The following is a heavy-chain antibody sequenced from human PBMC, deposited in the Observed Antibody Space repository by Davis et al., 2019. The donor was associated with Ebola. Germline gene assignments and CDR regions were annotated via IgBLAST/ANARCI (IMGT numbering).Heavy chain of an antibody. V-gene: IGHV3-21*01. CDR3: ARHLQHYGSHYYYYGMDV. CDR1: GFTFINAW. CDR2: ISSSSSYI. D-gene: IGHD3-10*01. J-gene: IGHJ6*04. Sequence: GGSLRPSFLASGFTFINAWMAGVRQAPGKGLEWVSSISSSSSYIYYADSVKGRFTISRDNAKNSLYLQMNSLRAEDTAVYYCARHLQHYGSHYYYYGMDVWGKGTTVTVSS.